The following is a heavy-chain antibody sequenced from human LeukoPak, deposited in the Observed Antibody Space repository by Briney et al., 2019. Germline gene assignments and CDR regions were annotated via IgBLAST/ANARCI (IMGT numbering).Heavy chain of an antibody. Sequence: PGGSLRISCAASGVTFSAYAMQWVRQDPGKGLLWVAVISYDGSNKYYAYSVKGRFTISRDNSKNTLYLQMNSLRAEDTAVYYCARDLGLTPGYGMDVWGQGTTVTVSS. J-gene: IGHJ6*02. CDR1: GVTFSAYA. V-gene: IGHV3-30*04. CDR2: ISYDGSNK. CDR3: ARDLGLTPGYGMDV.